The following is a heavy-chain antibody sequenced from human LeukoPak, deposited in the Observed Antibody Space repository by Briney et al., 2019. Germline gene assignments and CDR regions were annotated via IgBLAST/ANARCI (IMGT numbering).Heavy chain of an antibody. CDR1: GGSISSYY. D-gene: IGHD6-13*01. CDR2: IYYSGST. Sequence: SKTLSLTCTVSGGSISSYYWSWIRQPPGKGLEWIGYIYYSGSTNYNPSLKSRVTISVDTSKNQFSLKLSSVTAADTAVYYCARVAAAVSRWFDPWGQGTLVTVSS. V-gene: IGHV4-59*01. CDR3: ARVAAAVSRWFDP. J-gene: IGHJ5*02.